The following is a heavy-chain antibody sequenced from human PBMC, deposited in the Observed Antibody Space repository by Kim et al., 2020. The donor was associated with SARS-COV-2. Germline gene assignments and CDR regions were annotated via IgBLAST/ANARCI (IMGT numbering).Heavy chain of an antibody. D-gene: IGHD3-9*01. V-gene: IGHV3-23*01. Sequence: KGRFTISRDNSKNTRYLQMNRLRAEDTAVYYCASSDFDWLLGTLIGFDYWGQGTLVTVSS. J-gene: IGHJ4*02. CDR3: ASSDFDWLLGTLIGFDY.